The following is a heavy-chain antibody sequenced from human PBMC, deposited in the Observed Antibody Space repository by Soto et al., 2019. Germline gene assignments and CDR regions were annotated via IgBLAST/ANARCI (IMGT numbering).Heavy chain of an antibody. V-gene: IGHV4-4*02. CDR1: RGSISSSNW. D-gene: IGHD2-15*01. Sequence: QVQLQESGPGLVAPSGTLSLTCAVSRGSISSSNWWSWVRQPPGKGLEWIGEIYHSGSINYNPSLKSRVAISVNKSKNQFSLKLSSVTAADTAVYYCAGKWAPTPGYLDYWGQGTLVNVSS. J-gene: IGHJ4*02. CDR3: AGKWAPTPGYLDY. CDR2: IYHSGSI.